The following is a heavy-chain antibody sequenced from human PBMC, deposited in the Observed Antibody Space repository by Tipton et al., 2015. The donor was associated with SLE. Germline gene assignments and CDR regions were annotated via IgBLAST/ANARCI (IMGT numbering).Heavy chain of an antibody. J-gene: IGHJ5*02. CDR1: GGSISSGGYY. Sequence: TLSLTCTVSGGSISSGGYYWSWIRQHPGKGLEWIGRVSPSGGTNYNPSLKSRVTMSVDTSKNQFSLNLSSLTAADTAVYYCARGRDWFDPWGQGTLVTVSS. V-gene: IGHV4-61*02. CDR2: VSPSGGT. CDR3: ARGRDWFDP.